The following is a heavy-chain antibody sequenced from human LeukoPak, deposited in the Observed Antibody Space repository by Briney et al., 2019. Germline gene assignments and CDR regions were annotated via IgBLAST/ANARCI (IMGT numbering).Heavy chain of an antibody. D-gene: IGHD3-10*01. CDR3: AKDRRYYGSGSPEGFDL. V-gene: IGHV3-30*02. Sequence: GGSLRLSCAASGFTFSSYGMHWVRQAPGKGLEWVAFIRYDGSNKYYADSVKGHFTISRDKSKNTLYLQMNSLRVEDTAVYYCAKDRRYYGSGSPEGFDLWGQGTMVTVSS. CDR2: IRYDGSNK. CDR1: GFTFSSYG. J-gene: IGHJ3*01.